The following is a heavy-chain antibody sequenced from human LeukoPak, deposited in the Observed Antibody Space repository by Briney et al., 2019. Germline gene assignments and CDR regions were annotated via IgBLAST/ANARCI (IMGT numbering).Heavy chain of an antibody. Sequence: GGSLRLSCAASGFTFSSYEMNWVRQAPGKGLEWVSYISSSGSTIYYADSVKGRFTISRDNAKNSLYLQMNSLRPEDTALYYCAKGLVVVITHPFDIWGQGTMVTVSS. CDR3: AKGLVVVITHPFDI. D-gene: IGHD3-22*01. V-gene: IGHV3-48*03. J-gene: IGHJ3*02. CDR1: GFTFSSYE. CDR2: ISSSGSTI.